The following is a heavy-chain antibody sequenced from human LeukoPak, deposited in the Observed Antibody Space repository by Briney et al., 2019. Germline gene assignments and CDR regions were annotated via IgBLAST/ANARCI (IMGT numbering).Heavy chain of an antibody. CDR2: FDPEDGEI. V-gene: IGHV1-24*01. CDR1: GYTLTELS. J-gene: IGHJ5*02. Sequence: ASGTVSFKVSGYTLTELSMHWVRQAPGKGLEWMGGFDPEDGEIIYAQKFQGRVTMTEDTSTDTAYMELSSLRSEDTAVYYCATGGRDTLGFDPWGQGTLVTVSS. D-gene: IGHD3-16*01. CDR3: ATGGRDTLGFDP.